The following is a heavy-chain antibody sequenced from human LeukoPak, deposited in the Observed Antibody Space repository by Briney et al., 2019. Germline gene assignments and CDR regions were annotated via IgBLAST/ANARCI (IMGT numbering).Heavy chain of an antibody. D-gene: IGHD5-18*01. V-gene: IGHV3-23*01. J-gene: IGHJ4*02. CDR1: GFTFSSYA. CDR2: ISGSGGST. CDR3: ARAYSYGYFDY. Sequence: GGSLRLSCAASGFTFSSYAMSWVRQAPGKGLEWVSAISGSGGSTYYADSVKGRFTISRDNSKNTLYLQMGSLRAEDMAVYYCARAYSYGYFDYWGQGTLVTVSS.